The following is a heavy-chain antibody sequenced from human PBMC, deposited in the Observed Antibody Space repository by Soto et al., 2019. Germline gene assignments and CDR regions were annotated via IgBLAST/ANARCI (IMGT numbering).Heavy chain of an antibody. D-gene: IGHD6-19*01. CDR2: IYYSGST. Sequence: SETLSLTCTVSGGSISSYYWSWVRQPPGKGLEWIGYIYYSGSTNYNPSLKSRVTISVDTSKNQFSLKLSSVTAADTAVYYCARVVAVAGTGWFDPWGQGTLVTVSS. J-gene: IGHJ5*02. CDR3: ARVVAVAGTGWFDP. V-gene: IGHV4-59*01. CDR1: GGSISSYY.